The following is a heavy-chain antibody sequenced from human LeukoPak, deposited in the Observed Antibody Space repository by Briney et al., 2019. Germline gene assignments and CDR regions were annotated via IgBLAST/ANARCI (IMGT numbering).Heavy chain of an antibody. V-gene: IGHV3-23*01. D-gene: IGHD5-24*01. CDR1: GFTFSSYA. Sequence: PGGSLRLSCAASGFTFSSYAMSWVRQAPGKGLEWVSAISGSGGSTYYADSVKGRFTISRDNSKNTLYLQMNSLRAEDTAVYYCASNPRRDGYNYHYWGQGTLVTVSS. CDR2: ISGSGGST. CDR3: ASNPRRDGYNYHY. J-gene: IGHJ4*02.